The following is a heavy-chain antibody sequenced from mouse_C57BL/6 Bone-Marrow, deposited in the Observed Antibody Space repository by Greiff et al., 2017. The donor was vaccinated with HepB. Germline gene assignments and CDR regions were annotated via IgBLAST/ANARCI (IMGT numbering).Heavy chain of an antibody. J-gene: IGHJ1*03. CDR1: GFTFSSYG. D-gene: IGHD2-2*01. V-gene: IGHV5-6*01. CDR2: ISSGGSYT. Sequence: EVNVVESGGDLVKPGGSLKLSCAASGFTFSSYGMSWVRQTPDKRLEWVATISSGGSYTYYPDSVKGRFTISRDNAKNTLYLQMSSLKSEDTAMYYCARQGILWLRRWYFDVWGTGTTVTVSS. CDR3: ARQGILWLRRWYFDV.